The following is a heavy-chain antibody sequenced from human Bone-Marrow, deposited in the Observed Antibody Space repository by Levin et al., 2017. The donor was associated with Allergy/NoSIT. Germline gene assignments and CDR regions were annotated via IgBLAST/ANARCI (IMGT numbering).Heavy chain of an antibody. CDR2: LSGDGGRT. CDR3: AKVHREVVVTAASSFDY. J-gene: IGHJ4*02. CDR1: GFTFSSYA. V-gene: IGHV3-23*01. Sequence: RGESLKISCAASGFTFSSYAMSWVRQAPGKGLEWVSALSGDGGRTYYANSVRGRFTISRDNSKNTLFLQMNSLRPEDTAVYYCAKVHREVVVTAASSFDYWGQGTLVTVSS. D-gene: IGHD2-15*01.